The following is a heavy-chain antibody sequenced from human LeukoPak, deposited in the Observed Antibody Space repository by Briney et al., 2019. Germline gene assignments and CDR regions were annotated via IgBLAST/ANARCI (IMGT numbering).Heavy chain of an antibody. V-gene: IGHV5-51*01. J-gene: IGHJ5*02. Sequence: GESLKISCKGSGYSFTSYWSGLGRQMPGKGLEGMGIIYPCDSDTRYSPSFQGQVTISADKSISTAYLQWSSLKASDTAMYYCATLGGLLRYNNWFDPWGQGTLVTVSS. CDR1: GYSFTSYW. CDR3: ATLGGLLRYNNWFDP. D-gene: IGHD1-26*01. CDR2: IYPCDSDT.